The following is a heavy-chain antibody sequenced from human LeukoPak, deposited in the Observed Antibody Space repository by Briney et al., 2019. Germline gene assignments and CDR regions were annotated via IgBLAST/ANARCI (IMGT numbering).Heavy chain of an antibody. CDR3: AALSGYYAFDI. J-gene: IGHJ3*02. CDR2: VYTSGST. V-gene: IGHV4-4*07. Sequence: SETLSLTCTISGGPISSYHWSWIRQPAGKGLEWIGRVYTSGSTNYNPSLKSRVTMSVDTSKSQFSLKLSSVTAADTAVYYCAALSGYYAFDIWGQGTMVTVSS. D-gene: IGHD3-3*01. CDR1: GGPISSYH.